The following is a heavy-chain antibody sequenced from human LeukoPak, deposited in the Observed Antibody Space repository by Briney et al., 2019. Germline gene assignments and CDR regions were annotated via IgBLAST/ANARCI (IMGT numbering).Heavy chain of an antibody. CDR1: GYTFTSYG. CDR2: INPSGGST. CDR3: ARGDGYNYVRNAFDI. Sequence: ASVKVSCKASGYTFTSYGISWVRQAPGQGLEWMGIINPSGGSTSYAQKFQGRVTMTRDTSTSTVYMELSSLRSEDTAVYYCARGDGYNYVRNAFDIWGQGTMVTVSS. J-gene: IGHJ3*02. D-gene: IGHD5-24*01. V-gene: IGHV1-46*01.